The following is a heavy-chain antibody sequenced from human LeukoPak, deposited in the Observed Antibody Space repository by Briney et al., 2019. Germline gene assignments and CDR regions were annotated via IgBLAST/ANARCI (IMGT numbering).Heavy chain of an antibody. V-gene: IGHV3-21*01. CDR1: GFTFSSYS. D-gene: IGHD6-19*01. CDR2: ISSGSDYI. Sequence: GGSLRLSCAASGFTFSSYSMNWVRQTPGKGLEWVSSISSGSDYIYIADSVKGRFGVSRDNAKNSLYMQMNSLRAEDTAVYYCARDRPEGRAVAAAFDYWGQGTLVTVSS. J-gene: IGHJ4*02. CDR3: ARDRPEGRAVAAAFDY.